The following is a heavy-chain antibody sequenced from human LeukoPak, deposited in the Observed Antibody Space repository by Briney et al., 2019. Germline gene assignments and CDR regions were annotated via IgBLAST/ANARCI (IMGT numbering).Heavy chain of an antibody. CDR3: ARDKMATIISCDY. CDR1: GFTFSSYS. Sequence: GGSLRLSCAASGFTFSSYSMNWVRQAPGKGLEWVSSISSSSSYIYYADSVKGRFTISRGNAKNSLYLQMNSLRAEDTAVYYCARDKMATIISCDYWGQGTLVTVSS. V-gene: IGHV3-21*01. D-gene: IGHD5-24*01. CDR2: ISSSSSYI. J-gene: IGHJ4*02.